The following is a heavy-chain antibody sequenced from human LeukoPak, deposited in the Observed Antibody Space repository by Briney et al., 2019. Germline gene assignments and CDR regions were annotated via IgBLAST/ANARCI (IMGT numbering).Heavy chain of an antibody. CDR1: GFTFSSYA. CDR2: ISGSGSST. CDR3: AKRFSSSWYYFDY. D-gene: IGHD6-13*01. J-gene: IGHJ4*02. Sequence: GGSQRLSCAASGFTFSSYAMNWVRQAPGKGLEWVSAISGSGSSTYYADSVKGRFTISRDNSKNTLYLQMNSLRAEDTAVYYCAKRFSSSWYYFDYWGQGTLVTVSS. V-gene: IGHV3-23*01.